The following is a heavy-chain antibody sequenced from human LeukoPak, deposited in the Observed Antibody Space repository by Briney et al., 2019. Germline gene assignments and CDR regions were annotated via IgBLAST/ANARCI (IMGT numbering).Heavy chain of an antibody. Sequence: SETLSLTCTVSGGSISSGDYYWSWIRQPPGKGLEWIGYIYYSGSTYYNPSLKSRVTISVDTSKNQFSLKLSSVTAADTAVYYCARRHYYGSGFYGMDVWGQGTTVTVSS. D-gene: IGHD3-10*01. V-gene: IGHV4-30-4*01. J-gene: IGHJ6*02. CDR3: ARRHYYGSGFYGMDV. CDR2: IYYSGST. CDR1: GGSISSGDYY.